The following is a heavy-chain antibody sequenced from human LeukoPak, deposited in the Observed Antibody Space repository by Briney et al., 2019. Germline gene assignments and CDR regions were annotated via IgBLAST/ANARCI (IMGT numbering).Heavy chain of an antibody. CDR1: GFTFSYYW. CDR3: VRSYFYDNSGYYWSAFDI. J-gene: IGHJ3*02. CDR2: INSDGSGT. V-gene: IGHV3-74*01. D-gene: IGHD3-22*01. Sequence: PGGSLRLSCAASGFTFSYYWMHWVRQAPGEGLVWVSRINSDGSGTSYADSVKGRFTISRDNAKNTVYLQMNSLRSEDTAVYYCVRSYFYDNSGYYWSAFDIWGQGTMVTVSS.